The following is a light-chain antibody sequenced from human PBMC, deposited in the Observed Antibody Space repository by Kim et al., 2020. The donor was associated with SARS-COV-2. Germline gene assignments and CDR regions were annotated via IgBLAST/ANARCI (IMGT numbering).Light chain of an antibody. V-gene: IGLV10-54*02. J-gene: IGLJ3*02. CDR1: SNIVGNQG. CDR3: SALDSSLSAL. CDR2: RNN. Sequence: QAGLTQPPSVSKGLRQTATLTCTGNSNIVGNQGAAWLQQHQGHPPKLLSYRNNNRPSGISERFSASRSGNTASLTITGLQPEDEADYYCSALDSSLSALFGGGTQLTVL.